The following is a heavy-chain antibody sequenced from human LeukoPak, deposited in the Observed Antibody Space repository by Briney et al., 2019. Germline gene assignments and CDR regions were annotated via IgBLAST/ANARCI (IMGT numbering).Heavy chain of an antibody. J-gene: IGHJ4*02. Sequence: SETLSLTCTVSGGSISSSSYYWGWIRQPPGKGLEWIGSIYYSGSTYYNPSLKSRVTISVDTSKNQFSLKLSSVTAADTAVYYCARHESTGFYYDSSGYAEPLRYWGQGTLVTVSS. V-gene: IGHV4-39*01. CDR2: IYYSGST. D-gene: IGHD3-22*01. CDR1: GGSISSSSYY. CDR3: ARHESTGFYYDSSGYAEPLRY.